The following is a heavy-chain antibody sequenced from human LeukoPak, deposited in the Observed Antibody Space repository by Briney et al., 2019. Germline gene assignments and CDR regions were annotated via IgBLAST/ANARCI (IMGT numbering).Heavy chain of an antibody. V-gene: IGHV3-23*01. CDR1: GFTFSNYA. Sequence: PGRSLRLSCAASGFTFSNYAMTWVRQAPGKGLEWVSSIRSNVINTYNADSVKGRFTISRDNSKNTLYLQMNSLRADDTAIYYCAKGTVRFLEWSQRAYFDYWGQRILVTVSS. D-gene: IGHD3-3*01. CDR3: AKGTVRFLEWSQRAYFDY. CDR2: IRSNVINT. J-gene: IGHJ4*02.